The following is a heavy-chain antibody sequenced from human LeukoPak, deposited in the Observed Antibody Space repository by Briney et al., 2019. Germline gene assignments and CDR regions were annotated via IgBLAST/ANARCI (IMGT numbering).Heavy chain of an antibody. CDR1: GFTFSSYS. CDR2: IDSSSRYI. D-gene: IGHD2-2*01. CDR3: ARVGGHCTSTSCPPPDY. Sequence: GGSLRLSCAASGFTFSSYSMDWVRQAPGKGLEWVSFIDSSSRYIYQADSVKGRFTISRDNAKSSVFLQMNSLRAEDTAVYYCARVGGHCTSTSCPPPDYWGQGTLVTVSS. J-gene: IGHJ4*02. V-gene: IGHV3-21*01.